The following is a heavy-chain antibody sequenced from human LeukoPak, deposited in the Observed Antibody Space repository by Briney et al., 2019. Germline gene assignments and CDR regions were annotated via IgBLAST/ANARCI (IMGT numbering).Heavy chain of an antibody. CDR1: GFTFSSYG. D-gene: IGHD1-26*01. Sequence: GGSLRLSCAASGFTFSSYGMSWVRQAPGKGLEWVSVISGSGGRIYYADSVKGRFTISRDNSKNTLYLQMNSLRAEDTAVYYCAKDGRGNAFDIWGQGTMVTVSS. V-gene: IGHV3-23*01. J-gene: IGHJ3*02. CDR2: ISGSGGRI. CDR3: AKDGRGNAFDI.